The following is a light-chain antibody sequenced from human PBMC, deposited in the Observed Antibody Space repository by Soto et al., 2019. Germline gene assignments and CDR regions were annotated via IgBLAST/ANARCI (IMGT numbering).Light chain of an antibody. Sequence: EIVMTQSPATMSVAPWERATLSCRASQSVSGNLAWYQQKPGQAPRLLIYGASTRAAGIPDRFSGSGSGTDFTLTISSLQSEDFALYYCQQYNDWPLTFGQGTKVDI. CDR1: QSVSGN. CDR3: QQYNDWPLT. J-gene: IGKJ1*01. CDR2: GAS. V-gene: IGKV3D-15*01.